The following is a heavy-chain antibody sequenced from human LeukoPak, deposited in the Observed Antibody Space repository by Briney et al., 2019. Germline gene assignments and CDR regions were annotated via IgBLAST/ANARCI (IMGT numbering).Heavy chain of an antibody. CDR3: TVGAHDY. Sequence: GRSLRLSCTASGFTFGDYAMNWVRQAPGKGLEWVGFIRSKPSGGTTDYAASVKGRFTISKDDSKSIAYLQMNSLKTEDTAVYYCTVGAHDYWGQGTLVTVSS. V-gene: IGHV3-49*04. D-gene: IGHD3-16*01. CDR2: IRSKPSGGTT. J-gene: IGHJ4*02. CDR1: GFTFGDYA.